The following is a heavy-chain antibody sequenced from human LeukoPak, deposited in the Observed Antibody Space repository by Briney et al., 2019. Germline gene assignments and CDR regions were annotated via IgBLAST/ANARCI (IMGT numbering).Heavy chain of an antibody. V-gene: IGHV3-30*04. D-gene: IGHD5-24*01. CDR2: ISYNGSNK. J-gene: IGHJ3*01. Sequence: PGGSLRLSCAASGFTFSSYAMHWVRQAPGKGLEWVAVISYNGSNKKYADSVKGRFTNSRDNSKNTLYLQMNSLRAEDTAVYYCARDREMATRLHDAFDFWGQGTMVTVSS. CDR1: GFTFSSYA. CDR3: ARDREMATRLHDAFDF.